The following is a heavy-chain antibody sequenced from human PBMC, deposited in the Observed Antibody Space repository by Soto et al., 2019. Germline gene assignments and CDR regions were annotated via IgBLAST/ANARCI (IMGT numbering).Heavy chain of an antibody. V-gene: IGHV1-69*13. CDR1: GGTFSSDA. CDR3: ARGEGESSGYYEVDD. CDR2: IIPILGAT. D-gene: IGHD3-22*01. J-gene: IGHJ4*02. Sequence: ASVKVSCKASGGTFSSDAISWVRQAPGQGLEWMGGIIPILGATNYAQKFQGRVTITADESTSTAYMDLSSLRSEDTAVYYCARGEGESSGYYEVDDWGQGTLVTVSS.